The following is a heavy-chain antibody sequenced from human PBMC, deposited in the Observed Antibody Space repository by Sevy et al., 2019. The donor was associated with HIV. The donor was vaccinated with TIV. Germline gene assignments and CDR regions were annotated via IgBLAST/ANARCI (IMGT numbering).Heavy chain of an antibody. Sequence: GGSLRLSCAASGITFSGYEMNWVRQAPGKGLEWVSYISSSGSTIYDADSVKGRFTISRDNAKNLLYLQMNSLRDEDTAVYFCARDRAGFHGMDVWGQGTTVTVSS. J-gene: IGHJ6*02. CDR3: ARDRAGFHGMDV. CDR2: ISSSGSTI. V-gene: IGHV3-48*03. CDR1: GITFSGYE.